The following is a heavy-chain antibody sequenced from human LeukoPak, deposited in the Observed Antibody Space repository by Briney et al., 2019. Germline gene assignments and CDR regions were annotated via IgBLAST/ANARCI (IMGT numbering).Heavy chain of an antibody. CDR3: AREGYCSGGSCYGGFDY. J-gene: IGHJ4*02. D-gene: IGHD2-15*01. CDR2: MNPNSGNT. Sequence: ASVKVSCKASGYTFTSYDINWVRQATGQGLEWMGWMNPNSGNTGYAQKFQGRVTMTRNTSISTAYMELSSLRSEDTAVYYCAREGYCSGGSCYGGFDYWGQATLVTVSS. V-gene: IGHV1-8*01. CDR1: GYTFTSYD.